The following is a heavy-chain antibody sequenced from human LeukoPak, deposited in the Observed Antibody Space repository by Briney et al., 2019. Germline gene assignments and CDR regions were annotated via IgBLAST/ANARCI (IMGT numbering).Heavy chain of an antibody. CDR3: ARDKGPTEYCSGGSCFFDY. V-gene: IGHV3-48*01. Sequence: GGSLRLSCAASGFTLSSHLMNWVRQAPGKGLEWISYINNDGLTMYYADSVRGRSTISRDSAKNSLYLQMNSLRAEDTAIYYCARDKGPTEYCSGGSCFFDYWGQGSLVTVSS. D-gene: IGHD2-15*01. CDR1: GFTLSSHL. J-gene: IGHJ4*02. CDR2: INNDGLTM.